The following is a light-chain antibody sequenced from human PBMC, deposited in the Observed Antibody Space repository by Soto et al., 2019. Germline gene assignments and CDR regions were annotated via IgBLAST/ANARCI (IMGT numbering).Light chain of an antibody. CDR2: AAS. CDR1: QNIRNY. Sequence: DIQMTQSPSSLSACVRDSVTLTCRASQNIRNYLNWYQQKPGKAPKLLIYAASTLQSGVPSRFSGSGSGTEFTLTISSLQPEDFATYYCQQLNSYPRTFGGGTKVDIK. CDR3: QQLNSYPRT. J-gene: IGKJ4*01. V-gene: IGKV1-9*01.